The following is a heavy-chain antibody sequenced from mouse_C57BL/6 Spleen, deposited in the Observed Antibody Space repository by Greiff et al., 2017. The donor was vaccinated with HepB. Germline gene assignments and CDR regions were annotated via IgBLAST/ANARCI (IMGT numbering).Heavy chain of an antibody. J-gene: IGHJ4*01. CDR2: INYDGSST. CDR1: GFTFSDYY. D-gene: IGHD1-1*01. V-gene: IGHV5-16*01. Sequence: EVKLMESEGGLVQPGSSMKLSCTASGFTFSDYYMAWVRQVPEKGLEWVANINYDGSSTYYLDSLKSRFIISRDNAKNILYLQMSSLKSEDTATYYCARDTVVPYYAMDYWGQGTSVTVSS. CDR3: ARDTVVPYYAMDY.